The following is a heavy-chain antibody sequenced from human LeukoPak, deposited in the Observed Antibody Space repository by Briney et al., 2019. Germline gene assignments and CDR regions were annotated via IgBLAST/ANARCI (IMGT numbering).Heavy chain of an antibody. CDR3: AKSPRSKTIFGVVLYYFDY. Sequence: PGGSLRLXCAASGFTFSSYAMSWVRQAPGKGLEWVSAISGSGGSTYYADSVKGRFTISRDNSKNTLYLQMNSLRAEDTAVYYCAKSPRSKTIFGVVLYYFDYWGQGTLVTVSS. D-gene: IGHD3-3*01. V-gene: IGHV3-23*01. J-gene: IGHJ4*02. CDR1: GFTFSSYA. CDR2: ISGSGGST.